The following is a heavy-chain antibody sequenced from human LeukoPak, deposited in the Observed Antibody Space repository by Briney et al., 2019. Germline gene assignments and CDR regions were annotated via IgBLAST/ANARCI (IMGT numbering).Heavy chain of an antibody. Sequence: GASVKVSCKASGYTFTSYGISWVRQAPGQGLEWMGWISAYNGNTNYAQKLRGRVTMTTDTSTSTAYMELRSLRSDDTAVYYCARGYYYDSSGHDAFDIWGQGTMVTVSS. CDR1: GYTFTSYG. V-gene: IGHV1-18*01. CDR2: ISAYNGNT. J-gene: IGHJ3*02. D-gene: IGHD3-22*01. CDR3: ARGYYYDSSGHDAFDI.